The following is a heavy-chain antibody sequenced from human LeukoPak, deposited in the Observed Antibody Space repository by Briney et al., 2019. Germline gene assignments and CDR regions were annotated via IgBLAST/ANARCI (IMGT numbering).Heavy chain of an antibody. Sequence: QTGGSLRLSCAASGFTFSSYAMSWVRQAPGKGLEWVSITYSDGNTYCAESVRGRFTVSRGYSKNTLYLQMKSLRVEDTAFYYCARDLSYFDYWGQGTLVTVSS. CDR2: TYSDGNT. J-gene: IGHJ4*02. V-gene: IGHV3-53*01. CDR1: GFTFSSYA. D-gene: IGHD2/OR15-2a*01. CDR3: ARDLSYFDY.